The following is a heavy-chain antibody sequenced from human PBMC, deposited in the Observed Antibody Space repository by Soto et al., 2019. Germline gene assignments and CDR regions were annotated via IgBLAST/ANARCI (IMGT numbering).Heavy chain of an antibody. CDR3: ARLWSGGSCSYYYYMDV. D-gene: IGHD2-15*01. CDR2: IYYSGST. V-gene: IGHV4-39*01. CDR1: GGSISSSSYY. Sequence: SETLSLTCTVSGGSISSSSYYWGWIRQPPGKGLEWIGSIYYSGSTYYNPSLKSRVTISVDTSKNQFSLKLSSVTAADTAVYYCARLWSGGSCSYYYYMDVWGKGTTVTVSS. J-gene: IGHJ6*03.